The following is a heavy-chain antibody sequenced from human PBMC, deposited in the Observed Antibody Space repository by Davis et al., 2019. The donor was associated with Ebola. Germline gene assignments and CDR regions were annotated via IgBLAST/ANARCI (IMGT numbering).Heavy chain of an antibody. CDR1: GGGFSDYT. CDR2: ILPALNIV. Sequence: SVKVSCKASGGGFSDYTISWVRQAPGQGLEWMGRILPALNIVTYAQKFQDRLTITADRSTNTAYMDLSSLKSEDTATYFCAGEQIGEIDYWGQGTLVTVSS. D-gene: IGHD3-22*01. CDR3: AGEQIGEIDY. V-gene: IGHV1-69*04. J-gene: IGHJ4*02.